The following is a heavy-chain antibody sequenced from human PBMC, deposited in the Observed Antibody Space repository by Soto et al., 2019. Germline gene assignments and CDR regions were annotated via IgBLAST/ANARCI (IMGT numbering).Heavy chain of an antibody. CDR1: GGSISSSNW. D-gene: IGHD3-10*02. Sequence: QVQLQESGPGLVKPSGTLSLTCAVSGGSISSSNWWSWVRQPPGKGLEWIGEIYHSGSTNYNPSLKVRFTIAVDKSKNQFSLKLSSVTAADTAVYYCASVRGGYYYAMDVWGQGTTVTVSS. CDR3: ASVRGGYYYAMDV. V-gene: IGHV4-4*02. J-gene: IGHJ6*02. CDR2: IYHSGST.